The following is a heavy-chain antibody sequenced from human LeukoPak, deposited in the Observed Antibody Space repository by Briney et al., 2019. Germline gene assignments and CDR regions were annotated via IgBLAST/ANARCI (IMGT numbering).Heavy chain of an antibody. D-gene: IGHD3-22*01. Sequence: GGSLRLSCAASGFTFSSYGMHWVRQAPGKGLEWVAVISHDGSNKYYADSVKGRFTIYRDNSKNTLHLQMNSLRAEDTAVYYCAKSVLFYDSSGYYPAYFDYWGQGTLVTVSS. CDR2: ISHDGSNK. V-gene: IGHV3-30*18. CDR1: GFTFSSYG. J-gene: IGHJ4*02. CDR3: AKSVLFYDSSGYYPAYFDY.